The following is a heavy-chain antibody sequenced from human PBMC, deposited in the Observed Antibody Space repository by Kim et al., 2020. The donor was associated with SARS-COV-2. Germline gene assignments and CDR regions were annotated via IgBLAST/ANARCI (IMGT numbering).Heavy chain of an antibody. J-gene: IGHJ6*02. D-gene: IGHD2-2*01. V-gene: IGHV4-34*01. CDR1: GGSFSGYY. CDR2: INHSGST. CDR3: AAGIPAAQRDYYYYGMDV. Sequence: SETLSLTCAVYGGSFSGYYWSWIRQPPGKGLEWIGEINHSGSTNYNPSLKSRVTISVDTSKNQFSLKLSSVTAADTAVYYCAAGIPAAQRDYYYYGMDVWGQGTTVTVSS.